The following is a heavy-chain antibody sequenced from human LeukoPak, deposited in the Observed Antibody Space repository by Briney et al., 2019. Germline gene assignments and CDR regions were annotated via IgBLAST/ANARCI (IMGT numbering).Heavy chain of an antibody. CDR2: IIPIFGTA. V-gene: IGHV1-69*13. Sequence: GASVKVSCKASGGTFSSYAISWVRQAPGQGLEWMGGIIPIFGTANYAQKFQGRVTITADESTSTAYMELSSLRSEDTAVYYCASGPRDVVVPAAMEQNYYYYYMDVWGKGTTVTVSS. J-gene: IGHJ6*03. D-gene: IGHD2-2*01. CDR3: ASGPRDVVVPAAMEQNYYYYYMDV. CDR1: GGTFSSYA.